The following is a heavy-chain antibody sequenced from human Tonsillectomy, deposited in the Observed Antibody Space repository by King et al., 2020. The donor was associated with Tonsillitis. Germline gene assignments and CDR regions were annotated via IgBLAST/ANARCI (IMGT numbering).Heavy chain of an antibody. J-gene: IGHJ3*02. CDR1: GGTFSSYA. D-gene: IGHD3-22*01. V-gene: IGHV1-69*01. CDR3: ARDGADYYDSSNYSAFDI. Sequence: QLVQSGAEVKKPGSSVKVSCKSSGGTFSSYAISWVRQAPGQGLEWLGGIIPFFGAANNAQKFQGRVTITADESTRTAYMELSSLGSEDTAVYYCARDGADYYDSSNYSAFDIWGQGTMVTVSS. CDR2: IIPFFGAA.